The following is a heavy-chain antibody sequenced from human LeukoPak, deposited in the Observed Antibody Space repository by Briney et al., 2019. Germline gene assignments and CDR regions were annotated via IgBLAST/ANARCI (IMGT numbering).Heavy chain of an antibody. D-gene: IGHD3-16*01. Sequence: GGSLRLSCAASGFTFSSYWMHWVRQAPGKGLVWVSRINSDGSSTSYADSVKGRFTISRDNAKNTLYVQMNSLRAEDTAVYYCAKNAGFMPLEYFDYWGQGTLVTVSS. J-gene: IGHJ4*02. CDR2: INSDGSST. V-gene: IGHV3-74*01. CDR1: GFTFSSYW. CDR3: AKNAGFMPLEYFDY.